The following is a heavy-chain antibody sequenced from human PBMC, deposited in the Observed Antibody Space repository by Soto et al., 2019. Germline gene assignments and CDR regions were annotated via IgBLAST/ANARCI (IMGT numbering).Heavy chain of an antibody. D-gene: IGHD3-16*01. CDR1: GDSVSNDNYY. V-gene: IGHV4-61*01. J-gene: IGHJ4*02. CDR2: IYYSGTT. Sequence: SETLSLTCAVSGDSVSNDNYYWSWIRQPPGKGLERIGYIYYSGTTNYNSYLKSRLSLSVDMSKNQFSLKLASVTAADTAVYFCARSQRGRTAFTFDYWGQGALVTVSS. CDR3: ARSQRGRTAFTFDY.